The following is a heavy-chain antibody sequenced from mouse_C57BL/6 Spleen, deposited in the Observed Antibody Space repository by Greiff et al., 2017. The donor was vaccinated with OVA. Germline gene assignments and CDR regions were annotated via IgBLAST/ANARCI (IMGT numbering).Heavy chain of an antibody. D-gene: IGHD1-1*01. CDR1: GYTFTSYW. Sequence: QVQLQQPGAELVMPGASVKLSCKASGYTFTSYWMHWVKQRPGQGLEWIGEIDPSDSYTNYNQKFKGKSTLTVDKSSSTAYMQLSSLTSEDSAVYYWASAYDWFAYWGQGTLVTVSA. CDR3: ASAYDWFAY. CDR2: IDPSDSYT. V-gene: IGHV1-69*01. J-gene: IGHJ3*01.